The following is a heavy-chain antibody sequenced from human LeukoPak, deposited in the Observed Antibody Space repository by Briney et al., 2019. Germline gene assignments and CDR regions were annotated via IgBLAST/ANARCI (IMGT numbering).Heavy chain of an antibody. V-gene: IGHV7-4-1*02. CDR3: ARQAATSTSPTDH. CDR2: INTNTGNP. J-gene: IGHJ4*02. CDR1: GYTFTSYA. D-gene: IGHD6-6*01. Sequence: ASVKVSCKASGYTFTSYAMNWVRQAPGQGLEWMGWINTNTGNPTYAQGFTGRFVFSLDTSVSTTYLQISSLKALDTAMYYCARQAATSTSPTDHWGQGTLVTVSS.